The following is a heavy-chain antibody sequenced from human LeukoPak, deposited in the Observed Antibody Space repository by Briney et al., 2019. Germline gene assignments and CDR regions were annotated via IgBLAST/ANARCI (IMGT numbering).Heavy chain of an antibody. CDR2: IMPIFGTA. CDR3: ATQASGSGSYYNTKNWFDP. D-gene: IGHD3-10*01. CDR1: GGTFSSYA. Sequence: GASVKVSCKASGGTFSSYAISWVRQAPGQGLEWMGGIMPIFGTANYAQKFQGRVTITADESTSTAYMELSSLRSEDTAVYYCATQASGSGSYYNTKNWFDPWGQGTLVTVSS. J-gene: IGHJ5*02. V-gene: IGHV1-69*13.